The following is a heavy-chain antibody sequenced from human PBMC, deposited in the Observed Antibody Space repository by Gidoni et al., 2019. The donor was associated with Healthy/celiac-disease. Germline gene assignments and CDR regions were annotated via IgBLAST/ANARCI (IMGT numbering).Heavy chain of an antibody. Sequence: EVQLVESGGGLVKPGGSLRLSCAASGFTFSSSSMNWVRQAPGKGLEWVSSISSSSSYIYYADSVKGRFTISRDNAKNSLYLQMNSLRAEDTAVYYCARDRSVLRFLERRGFDYWGQGTLVTVSS. D-gene: IGHD3-3*01. V-gene: IGHV3-21*01. J-gene: IGHJ4*02. CDR3: ARDRSVLRFLERRGFDY. CDR2: ISSSSSYI. CDR1: GFTFSSSS.